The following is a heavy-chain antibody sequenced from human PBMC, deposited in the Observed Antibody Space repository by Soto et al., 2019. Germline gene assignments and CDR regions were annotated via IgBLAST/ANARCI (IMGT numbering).Heavy chain of an antibody. J-gene: IGHJ6*04. CDR3: ARDRVGVVPAACYYYGMDV. CDR2: INPNSGGT. CDR1: GYTFTGYY. V-gene: IGHV1-2*04. Sequence: ASVKVSCKASGYTFTGYYMHWVRQAPGQGLEWMGWINPNSGGTNYAQKFQGWVTMTRDTSISTAYMELSRLRSDDTAVYYCARDRVGVVPAACYYYGMDVWGKGTTVTVSS. D-gene: IGHD2-2*01.